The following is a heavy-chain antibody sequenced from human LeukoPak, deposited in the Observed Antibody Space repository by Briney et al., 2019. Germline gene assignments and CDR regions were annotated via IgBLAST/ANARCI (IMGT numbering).Heavy chain of an antibody. D-gene: IGHD5-24*01. Sequence: GGSLRLSCAASGFTVSGNYMSWVRQPPGKGLEWVSLLYSGGSTYYADSVKGRFSISRDNSKNTLCLQMNSLRAEDTAVYYCASRDKGYYYGMDVWGQGTTVTVSS. CDR2: LYSGGST. CDR3: ASRDKGYYYGMDV. CDR1: GFTVSGNY. V-gene: IGHV3-66*01. J-gene: IGHJ6*02.